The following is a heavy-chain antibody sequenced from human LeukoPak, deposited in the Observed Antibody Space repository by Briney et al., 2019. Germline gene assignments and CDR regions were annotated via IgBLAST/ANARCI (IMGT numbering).Heavy chain of an antibody. V-gene: IGHV3-74*01. Sequence: PGLSLRLSCAASGFVFSSYWMHWVRQAPGKGLVWVSRIYTDGSYTNYADSVKGRFTISRDNAKNTLSLHMNSLRAEDMAVYYCARGDDESLDHWGQGTLVTVSS. J-gene: IGHJ4*02. CDR1: GFVFSSYW. CDR3: ARGDDESLDH. CDR2: IYTDGSYT. D-gene: IGHD3-16*01.